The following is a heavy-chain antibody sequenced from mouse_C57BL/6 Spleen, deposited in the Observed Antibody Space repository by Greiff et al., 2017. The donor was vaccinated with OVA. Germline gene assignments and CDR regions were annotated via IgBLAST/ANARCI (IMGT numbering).Heavy chain of an antibody. V-gene: IGHV1-69*01. CDR3: ARGGIWDLRFDY. CDR1: GYTFTSYW. J-gene: IGHJ2*01. CDR2: IDPSDSYT. D-gene: IGHD4-1*01. Sequence: QVQLQQPGAELVMPGASVKLSCKASGYTFTSYWMHWVKQRPGQGLEWIGEIDPSDSYTNYNQKFKGKSTLTVDKSSSTAYRQLSSLTSEDSAVYYCARGGIWDLRFDYWGQGTTLTVSS.